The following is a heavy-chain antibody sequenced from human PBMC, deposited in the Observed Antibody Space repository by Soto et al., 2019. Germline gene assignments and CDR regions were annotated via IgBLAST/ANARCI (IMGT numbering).Heavy chain of an antibody. CDR2: ISAYNGNT. V-gene: IGHV1-18*01. Sequence: QVQLVQSGAEVKKPGASVKVSCKASGYTFTSYGISWVRQAPGQGLEWMGWISAYNGNTNYAQKLQGRVTMTTDTATSTAYMELRSLRSDDTAVYYWARAKYDILTGYLPIDYWGQGTLVTVSS. CDR1: GYTFTSYG. CDR3: ARAKYDILTGYLPIDY. J-gene: IGHJ4*02. D-gene: IGHD3-9*01.